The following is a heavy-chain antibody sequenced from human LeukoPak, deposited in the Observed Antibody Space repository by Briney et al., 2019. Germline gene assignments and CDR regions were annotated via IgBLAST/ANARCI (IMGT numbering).Heavy chain of an antibody. D-gene: IGHD3-22*01. CDR3: ARDQSDYDSSGYDAFDI. J-gene: IGHJ3*02. CDR1: GFTFSDYY. V-gene: IGHV3-11*01. Sequence: GGSLRLSCAASGFTFSDYYMSWIRQAPGKGLEWVSYISSSGSTIYYADSVKGRFTISRDNAKNSLYLQMNSLRAEDTAVCYCARDQSDYDSSGYDAFDIWGQGTMVTVSS. CDR2: ISSSGSTI.